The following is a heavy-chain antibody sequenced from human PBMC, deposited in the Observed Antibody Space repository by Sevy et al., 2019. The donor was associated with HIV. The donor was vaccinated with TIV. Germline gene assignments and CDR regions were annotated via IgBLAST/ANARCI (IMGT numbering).Heavy chain of an antibody. D-gene: IGHD3-3*01. V-gene: IGHV1-2*06. CDR1: GYAFTGFY. CDR2: INPISGAT. J-gene: IGHJ6*02. CDR3: ARAPTDFWTGVMGV. Sequence: ASVKVSCKASGYAFTGFYMHWVRQAPGQGLEWMGRINPISGATDDSQKFQGRVTMTRDTSISTAYLELSGLTSDDTAVYSCARAPTDFWTGVMGVWGQGTTVTVSS.